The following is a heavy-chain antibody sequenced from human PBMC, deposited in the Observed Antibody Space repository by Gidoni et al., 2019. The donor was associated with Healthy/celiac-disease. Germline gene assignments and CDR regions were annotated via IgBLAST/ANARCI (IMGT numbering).Heavy chain of an antibody. J-gene: IGHJ6*02. Sequence: QLQLQESGPGLVKPSETLSLTCTVSGGPISSSSYYWGWIRQPPGKGLEWIGSIYYSGSTYYNPSLKSRVTISVDTSKNQFSLKLSSVTAADTAVYYCARVDCSSTSCYPYYYYGMDVWGQGTTVTVSS. CDR3: ARVDCSSTSCYPYYYYGMDV. V-gene: IGHV4-39*07. CDR1: GGPISSSSYY. D-gene: IGHD2-2*01. CDR2: IYYSGST.